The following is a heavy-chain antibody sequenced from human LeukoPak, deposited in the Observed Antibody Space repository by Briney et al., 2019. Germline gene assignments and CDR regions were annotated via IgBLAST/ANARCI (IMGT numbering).Heavy chain of an antibody. CDR1: GGSISSSDYY. J-gene: IGHJ4*02. D-gene: IGHD3-10*01. Sequence: PSETLSLTCTVSGGSISSSDYYWAWVRQPPGKGLEWLGSIYYRGTTYYKPSLKSRVTISVDTSKNQFSLKLSSVTAADTAVYFCASYMIRGHYHFDYWGQGTLVSVSS. CDR3: ASYMIRGHYHFDY. CDR2: IYYRGTT. V-gene: IGHV4-39*01.